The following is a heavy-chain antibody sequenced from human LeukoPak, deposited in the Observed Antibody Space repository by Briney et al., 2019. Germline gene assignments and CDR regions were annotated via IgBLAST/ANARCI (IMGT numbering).Heavy chain of an antibody. Sequence: GGSLRLSCAASGFTFSSFGMHWVRQAPGKGLEWVAFIRYDGSNKYYADSVKGRFTISRDNSKNTLYLQMNSLRAEDTAVYYCANHYYDSSGYYYYYYYMDVWGKGTTVTISS. CDR2: IRYDGSNK. V-gene: IGHV3-30*02. D-gene: IGHD3-22*01. CDR1: GFTFSSFG. CDR3: ANHYYDSSGYYYYYYYMDV. J-gene: IGHJ6*03.